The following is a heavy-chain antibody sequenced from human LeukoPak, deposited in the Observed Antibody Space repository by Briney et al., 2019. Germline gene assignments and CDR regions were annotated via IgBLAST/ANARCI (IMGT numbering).Heavy chain of an antibody. CDR2: ISYDGSNK. CDR1: GFTFSSYA. V-gene: IGHV3-30-3*01. J-gene: IGHJ4*02. CDR3: ARDTEIGDRESMAFDY. Sequence: GGSLRLSCAASGFTFSSYAMHWVRQAPGKGLEWVAVISYDGSNKYYADSVKGRFTISRDNSKNTLYLQMNSLRAEDTAVYYCARDTEIGDRESMAFDYWGQGTLVTVSS. D-gene: IGHD2-8*01.